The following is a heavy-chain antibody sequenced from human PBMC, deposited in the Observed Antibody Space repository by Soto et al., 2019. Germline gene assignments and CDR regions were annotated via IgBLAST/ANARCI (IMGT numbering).Heavy chain of an antibody. CDR1: GYTFTSYW. Sequence: GESLKISCKGSGYTFTSYWIAWVRQMPGKGLEWMGIIYPGDSDTRYSPSFQGQVSISADKSISTAYLQSSSLKASDTAMYYCARQDGSALYYFDYWGQGTLVTVSS. CDR3: ARQDGSALYYFDY. J-gene: IGHJ4*02. CDR2: IYPGDSDT. V-gene: IGHV5-51*01. D-gene: IGHD6-19*01.